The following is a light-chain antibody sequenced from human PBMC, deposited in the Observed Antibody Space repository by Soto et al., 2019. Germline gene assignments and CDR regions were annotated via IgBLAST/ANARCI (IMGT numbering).Light chain of an antibody. V-gene: IGKV3-15*01. Sequence: EVLMTQSPATLSVSPGERATLSCRASQSVSGKLAWYQQKPGQAPRLLIYDASTRATGIPARFSGSGSGTEFTLTISSLQSEDFAVYSCQHYGQPFGQGTKV. J-gene: IGKJ1*01. CDR2: DAS. CDR1: QSVSGK. CDR3: QHYGQP.